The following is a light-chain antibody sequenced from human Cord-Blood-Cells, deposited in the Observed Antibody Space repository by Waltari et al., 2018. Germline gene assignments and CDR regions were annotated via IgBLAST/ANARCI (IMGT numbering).Light chain of an antibody. J-gene: IGLJ3*02. CDR2: DVS. CDR3: CSYAGSYTNWV. V-gene: IGLV2-11*01. CDR1: SSDVGGYNY. Sequence: QSALTQPRSVSGSPGQSVTISCTGTSSDVGGYNYVSWYQQHPGKAPKLMIYDVSKRPSGVPDLFSGSKSGNTASLTISGLQAEDEADYYCCSYAGSYTNWVFGGGTKLTVL.